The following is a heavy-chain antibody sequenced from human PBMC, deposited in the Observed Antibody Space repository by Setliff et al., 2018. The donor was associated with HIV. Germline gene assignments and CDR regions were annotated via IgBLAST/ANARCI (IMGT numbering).Heavy chain of an antibody. CDR2: IYYSGST. CDR3: ARLHYYDRSGLTVGAFDI. J-gene: IGHJ3*02. D-gene: IGHD3-22*01. Sequence: LSLTCTVSGGYITTYYWSWIRQPPGKGLEWIGYIYYSGSTNYNPSHKSRVTISVDTSKNQFSLKLSSVTAADTAVYYCARLHYYDRSGLTVGAFDIWGQGTMVTVS. V-gene: IGHV4-59*08. CDR1: GGYITTYY.